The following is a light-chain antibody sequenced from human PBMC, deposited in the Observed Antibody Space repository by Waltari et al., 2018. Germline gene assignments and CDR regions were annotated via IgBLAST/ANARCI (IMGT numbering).Light chain of an antibody. CDR3: QQYDKFPLT. CDR2: DAS. V-gene: IGKV1-33*01. CDR1: QDIRKY. J-gene: IGKJ4*01. Sequence: DIQMTQSPPSLSASVGDRVTITCQASQDIRKYLNWYQQKIGKAPKLLIYDASTLETGVPSRFSGSGSGTDFTFTISSLQPEDIATYFCQQYDKFPLTFGGGTKVEIK.